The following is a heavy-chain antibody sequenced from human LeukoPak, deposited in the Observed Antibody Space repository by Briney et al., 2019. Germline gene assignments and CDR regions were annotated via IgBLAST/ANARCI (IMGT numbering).Heavy chain of an antibody. CDR3: ARSSGWWSLDY. J-gene: IGHJ4*02. Sequence: GWSLRLSCAASGFTFSTTSLHWVRQAPGRGLEWVSAFDTGFGTYYPDSLKGRFTISRDNSKNTLFLQMNSLRAEDTAVYYCARSSGWWSLDYWGQGTLVTVSS. V-gene: IGHV3-23*01. CDR1: GFTFSTTS. D-gene: IGHD6-19*01. CDR2: FDTGFGT.